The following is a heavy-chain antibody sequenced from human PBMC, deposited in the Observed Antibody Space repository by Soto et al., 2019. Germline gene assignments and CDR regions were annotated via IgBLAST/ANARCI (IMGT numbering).Heavy chain of an antibody. D-gene: IGHD1-1*01. CDR1: GQSFSGHS. CDR3: ARGSGIVALPGELDDVKYDY. Sequence: QVQLQQWGAGLVKPSETLSLSCAVYGQSFSGHSWAWIRQPPGKVLEWIGEINESGSTYYNPSLNSRVASSTDPSKNQFALKLSSVSAADTAAYFCARGSGIVALPGELDDVKYDYLGQGSLVNVSS. CDR2: INESGST. J-gene: IGHJ4*02. V-gene: IGHV4-34*01.